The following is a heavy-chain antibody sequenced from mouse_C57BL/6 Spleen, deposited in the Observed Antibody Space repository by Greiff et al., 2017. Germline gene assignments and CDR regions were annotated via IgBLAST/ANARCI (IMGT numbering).Heavy chain of an antibody. CDR3: ARGDGYYVY. D-gene: IGHD2-3*01. Sequence: EVHLVESGPGLVKPSQSLSLTCSVTGYSITSGYYWNWIRQFPGNKLEWMGYISYDGSNNYNPSLKNRISITRDTSKNQFFLKLNSVTTEDTATYYCARGDGYYVYWGQGTTLTVSS. CDR2: ISYDGSN. V-gene: IGHV3-6*01. J-gene: IGHJ2*01. CDR1: GYSITSGYY.